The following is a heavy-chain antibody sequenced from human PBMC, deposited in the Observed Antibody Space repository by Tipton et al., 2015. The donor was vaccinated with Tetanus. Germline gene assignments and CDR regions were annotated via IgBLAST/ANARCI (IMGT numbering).Heavy chain of an antibody. J-gene: IGHJ4*02. CDR2: SYYVGSP. Sequence: LRLSCSVSGTSVRSFYWSWIRQSPGKAPEWIGYSYYVGSPNHNPSLKGRVSISRDTSTNQFSLKLTSVTAADTAVYYCARGNGYSGYHHYFDYWGQGILVTVSS. V-gene: IGHV4-59*02. CDR3: ARGNGYSGYHHYFDY. D-gene: IGHD5-12*01. CDR1: GTSVRSFY.